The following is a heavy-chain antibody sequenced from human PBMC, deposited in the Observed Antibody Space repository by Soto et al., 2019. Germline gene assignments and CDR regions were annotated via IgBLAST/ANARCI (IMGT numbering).Heavy chain of an antibody. CDR2: IDNDGNSP. CDR1: GFTFSSYW. J-gene: IGHJ5*02. V-gene: IGHV3-74*01. CDR3: VRDRPHNWFDH. Sequence: EGQLVQSGGGLVQPGESLRLSCAASGFTFSSYWMHWVRQVPGKGLVWVSRIDNDGNSPAYADSVKSRFTISRDNAKNTVYLQMNSLRAEDTAMYYCVRDRPHNWFDHWGQGTLVTVSS.